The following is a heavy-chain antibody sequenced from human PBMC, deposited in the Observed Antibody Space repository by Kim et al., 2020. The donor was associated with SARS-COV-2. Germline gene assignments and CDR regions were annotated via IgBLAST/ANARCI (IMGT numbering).Heavy chain of an antibody. V-gene: IGHV4-59*12. CDR3: ARSLRTPGDFDY. D-gene: IGHD2-15*01. J-gene: IGHJ4*02. Sequence: NYTPSLKRRVTISVDTSKNQFSLKLSSVTAADTAVYYCARSLRTPGDFDYWGQGTLVTVSS.